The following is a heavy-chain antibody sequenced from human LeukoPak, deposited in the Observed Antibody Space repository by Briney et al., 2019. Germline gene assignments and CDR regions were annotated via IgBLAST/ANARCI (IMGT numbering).Heavy chain of an antibody. CDR2: INPNSGGT. D-gene: IGHD3-10*01. CDR1: GYTFTGYY. J-gene: IGHJ4*02. CDR3: ARVRLLWFGELTYYFDY. Sequence: GASVKVSCKASGYTFTGYYMHWVRQAPGQGLEWMGWINPNSGGTNYAQKFQGRVTMTRDTSISTAYMELSRLRSADTAVYYCARVRLLWFGELTYYFDYWGQGTLVTVSS. V-gene: IGHV1-2*02.